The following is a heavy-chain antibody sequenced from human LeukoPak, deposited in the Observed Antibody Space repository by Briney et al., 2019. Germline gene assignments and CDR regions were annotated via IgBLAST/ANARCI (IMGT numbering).Heavy chain of an antibody. J-gene: IGHJ4*02. CDR2: INPNSGGT. V-gene: IGHV1-2*02. CDR1: GYTFTSYD. D-gene: IGHD3-3*01. CDR3: ARGDRITISARGYYFDY. Sequence: ASVKVSCKASGYTFTSYDINWVRQATGQGLEWMGRINPNSGGTNYAQKFQGRVTMSRDTSISTAYIELSRLRSDDTAVYYCARGDRITISARGYYFDYWGQGTLVTVSS.